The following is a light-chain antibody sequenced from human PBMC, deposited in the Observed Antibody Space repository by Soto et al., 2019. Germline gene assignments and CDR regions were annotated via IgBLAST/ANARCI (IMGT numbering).Light chain of an antibody. CDR2: DAS. Sequence: EIVLTQSPATLSLSPGERATLSCRASQSVSNYLAWYQQKPGQAPRLLISDASNRATGIPARFSGSGSGTDFTLTISSLEPEDCAVYYCQLRSNWPPLYTFGKGTKLDIK. CDR1: QSVSNY. J-gene: IGKJ2*01. CDR3: QLRSNWPPLYT. V-gene: IGKV3-11*01.